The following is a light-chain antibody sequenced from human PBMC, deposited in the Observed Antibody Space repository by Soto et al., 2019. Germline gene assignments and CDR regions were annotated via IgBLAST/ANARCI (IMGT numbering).Light chain of an antibody. CDR2: GAT. J-gene: IGKJ4*01. CDR3: QQYDNLPLT. V-gene: IGKV1-33*01. Sequence: DIRMTQSPSSLSASVGDGVTLTCRASQFIANYLNWYQQRPGKVPEVLIYGATTLQSGIPSRFSGSGSGTDFTFTINSLQPEDIATYYCQQYDNLPLTFGGGTKVEIK. CDR1: QFIANY.